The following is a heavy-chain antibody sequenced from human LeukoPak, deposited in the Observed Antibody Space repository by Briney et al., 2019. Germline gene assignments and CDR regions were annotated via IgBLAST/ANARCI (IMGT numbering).Heavy chain of an antibody. Sequence: GGALRLSCAASGFTFSSYSMNWVRQGPGKGLEWVSSISSNNDYIYYADSVKGRFTISRDNAKNSLFLQMNSLRAEDTAVYYCARVAVAAAGTDYWGQGTLVTVSS. CDR2: ISSNNDYI. CDR3: ARVAVAAAGTDY. V-gene: IGHV3-21*01. CDR1: GFTFSSYS. D-gene: IGHD6-13*01. J-gene: IGHJ4*02.